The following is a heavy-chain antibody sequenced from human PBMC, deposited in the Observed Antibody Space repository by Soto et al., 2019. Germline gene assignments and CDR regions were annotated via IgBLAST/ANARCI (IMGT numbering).Heavy chain of an antibody. CDR1: GFTFSSYE. Sequence: GGSLRLSCAASGFTFSSYEMNWFRQSPGKGLEWVSYISSSGSTIYYAGSVKGRFTISRDNAKNPLYLQMNSLRAEDTAVYYCARATTLMPRSYYYYYYGMDVWGQGTTVTVSS. J-gene: IGHJ6*02. D-gene: IGHD1-1*01. V-gene: IGHV3-48*03. CDR2: ISSSGSTI. CDR3: ARATTLMPRSYYYYYYGMDV.